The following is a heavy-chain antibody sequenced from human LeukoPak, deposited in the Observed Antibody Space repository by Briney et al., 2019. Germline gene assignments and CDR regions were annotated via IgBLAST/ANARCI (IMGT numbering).Heavy chain of an antibody. CDR2: ISGSDAGT. J-gene: IGHJ4*02. D-gene: IGHD2-15*01. V-gene: IGHV3-23*01. CDR1: VLPFYTYA. Sequence: PGGSLRLSCTGWVLPFYTYAVCGVRQSPGKGLEWVSAISGSDAGTYYADSVKGRFTISRDNSKNTLYLQMNSLRAVYTCTRDFATVAFEFRRGFICYGLDYWGQGSLVTVSS. CDR3: ATVAFEFRRGFICYGLDY.